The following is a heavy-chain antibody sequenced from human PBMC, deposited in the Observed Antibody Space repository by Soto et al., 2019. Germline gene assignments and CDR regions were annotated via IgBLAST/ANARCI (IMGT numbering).Heavy chain of an antibody. D-gene: IGHD3-16*01. Sequence: GASVKVSCEASGYTFTRSGISWVRQAPGQGPEWMGWISSYNGDTNYAQTFQGRVTITRDTSASTAYMELSSLRSEATAVYYCARGEFLSYDDYWGQGTLVTVSS. CDR1: GYTFTRSG. CDR2: ISSYNGDT. CDR3: ARGEFLSYDDY. J-gene: IGHJ4*02. V-gene: IGHV1-18*01.